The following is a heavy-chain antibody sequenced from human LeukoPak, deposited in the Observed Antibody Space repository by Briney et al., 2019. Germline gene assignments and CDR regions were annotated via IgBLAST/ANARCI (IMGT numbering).Heavy chain of an antibody. J-gene: IGHJ6*03. CDR1: GYTFTSYA. V-gene: IGHV7-4-1*02. D-gene: IGHD6-13*01. CDR2: INTNTGNP. CDR3: ARGLIIAAAGTSPDYYYYYMDV. Sequence: ASVKVSCKASGYTFTSYAMNWVRQAPGQGLEWMGWINTNTGNPTYAQGFTGRFVFSLDTSVSTAYLQISSLKAEDTAVYYCARGLIIAAAGTSPDYYYYYMDVWGKGTTVTVSS.